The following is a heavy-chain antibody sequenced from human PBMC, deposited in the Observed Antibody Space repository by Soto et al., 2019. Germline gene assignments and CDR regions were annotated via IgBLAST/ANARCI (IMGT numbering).Heavy chain of an antibody. V-gene: IGHV3-11*04. Sequence: PGGSLRLSCAASGFTFSDYYMSWIRQAPGKGLEWVSYISSSGSTIYYADSVKGRFTISRDNAKNSLYLQMNSLRAEDTAVYYCARDSTTYYYDSSGYYYPNWFDPWGQGTLVTVSS. D-gene: IGHD3-22*01. CDR2: ISSSGSTI. CDR1: GFTFSDYY. J-gene: IGHJ5*02. CDR3: ARDSTTYYYDSSGYYYPNWFDP.